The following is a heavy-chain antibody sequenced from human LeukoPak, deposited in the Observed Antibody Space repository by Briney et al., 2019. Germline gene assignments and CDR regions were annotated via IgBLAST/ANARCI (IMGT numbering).Heavy chain of an antibody. Sequence: GGSLRLSCAASGFTFSSYAMSWVRQAPGKGMEWVSAISGSGGSTYYADSVKGWFTISRDNSKNTLYLQMNSLRAEDTAVYYCARSYDYGDLYDAFDIWGQGTMVTVSS. CDR2: ISGSGGST. V-gene: IGHV3-23*01. CDR3: ARSYDYGDLYDAFDI. J-gene: IGHJ3*02. D-gene: IGHD4-17*01. CDR1: GFTFSSYA.